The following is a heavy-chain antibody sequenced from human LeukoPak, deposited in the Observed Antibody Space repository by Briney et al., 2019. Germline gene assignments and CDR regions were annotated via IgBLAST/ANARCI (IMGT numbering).Heavy chain of an antibody. CDR3: AKGSIWLSRESWFDP. CDR1: GFTHRSYG. Sequence: PGGSLRLSCAASGFTHRSYGMHGVRHAPGKGREGGAVISYGGSNKYYADSVKGRFTISRDNSKNTLYLQMNSLRAEDTAVYYCAKGSIWLSRESWFDPWGQGTLVTVSS. CDR2: ISYGGSNK. V-gene: IGHV3-30*18. J-gene: IGHJ5*02. D-gene: IGHD2/OR15-2a*01.